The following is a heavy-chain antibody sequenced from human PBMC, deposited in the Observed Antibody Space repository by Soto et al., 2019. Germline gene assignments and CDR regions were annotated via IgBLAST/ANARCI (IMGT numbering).Heavy chain of an antibody. D-gene: IGHD2-8*02. CDR3: TRLLPGGTTAIDY. V-gene: IGHV3-73*01. J-gene: IGHJ4*02. CDR1: GFTFSGSA. Sequence: GGSLRLSCAASGFTFSGSAMHWVRQASGKGLEWVGRIRSKANSYATAYAASVKGRFTISRDDSKNTAYLQMNSLKTEDTAVYYCTRLLPGGTTAIDYWGQGTLVTVSS. CDR2: IRSKANSYAT.